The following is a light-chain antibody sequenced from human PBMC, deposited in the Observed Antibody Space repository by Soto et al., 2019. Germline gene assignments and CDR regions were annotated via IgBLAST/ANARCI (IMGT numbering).Light chain of an antibody. J-gene: IGLJ2*01. CDR2: EGS. CDR1: SRDFGSYNL. V-gene: IGLV2-23*01. Sequence: QPASVSGSPGQSITISCTGTSRDFGSYNLVSWYQQHPGKAPKLMIYEGSKRPSGVSNRFSGSKSGNTASLTISGLQAEDEADYYCCSYAGSSTSVVFGGGTKLTVL. CDR3: CSYAGSSTSVV.